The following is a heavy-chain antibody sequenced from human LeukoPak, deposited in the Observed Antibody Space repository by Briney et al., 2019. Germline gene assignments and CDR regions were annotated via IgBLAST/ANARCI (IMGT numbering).Heavy chain of an antibody. V-gene: IGHV3-30*02. CDR3: ARAPDSSSWYYFDY. D-gene: IGHD6-13*01. Sequence: GGSLRLSCAASGFTFSSYGMHWVRQAPGKGLEWVAFIRYDGSNKYYADSVKGRFTISRDNSKNTLYLQMNSLRAEDTAVYYCARAPDSSSWYYFDYWGQGTLVTVSS. J-gene: IGHJ4*02. CDR1: GFTFSSYG. CDR2: IRYDGSNK.